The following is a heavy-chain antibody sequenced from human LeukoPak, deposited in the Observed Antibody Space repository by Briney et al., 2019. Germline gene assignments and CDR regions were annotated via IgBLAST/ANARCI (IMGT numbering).Heavy chain of an antibody. CDR3: AKDRLTEAYGMEV. CDR2: IRNDGSHK. CDR1: GFTFSSHG. V-gene: IGHV3-30*18. J-gene: IGHJ6*02. Sequence: GGSLRLSCAASGFTFSSHGMHWVRRAPGKGLEWVAVIRNDGSHKYYGDSVKGRFTISRGNSKDTLYLQINSLRPEDTAVYYCAKDRLTEAYGMEVWGQGTTDTVSS.